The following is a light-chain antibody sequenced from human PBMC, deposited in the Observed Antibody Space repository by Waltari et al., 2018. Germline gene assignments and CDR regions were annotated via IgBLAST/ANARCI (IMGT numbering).Light chain of an antibody. J-gene: IGLJ2*01. V-gene: IGLV2-14*01. Sequence: QSALTQPVSVSGSPGQSITISCTGTTRDVGRYNYVSWYQCHPGKAPELIIYEVTNRPAGVSDRFSGAKSGNTASLSISGLQPEDEADYYCSSYTSIKTPYVVFGGGTKVTVL. CDR2: EVT. CDR3: SSYTSIKTPYVV. CDR1: TRDVGRYNY.